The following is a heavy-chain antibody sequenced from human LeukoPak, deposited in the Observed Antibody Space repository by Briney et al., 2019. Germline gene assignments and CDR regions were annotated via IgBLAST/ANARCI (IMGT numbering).Heavy chain of an antibody. V-gene: IGHV3-7*01. Sequence: PGGSLRLSCAASGFTVSSNWMSWVRQAPGKGLEWVANVNQDESQKYYVDSVKGRFTISKDNAKNSLNLQMNSRRAEDTGVYYCARANYDIRGQGTLVTVSS. CDR2: VNQDESQK. CDR3: ARANYDI. D-gene: IGHD3-9*01. J-gene: IGHJ4*02. CDR1: GFTVSSNW.